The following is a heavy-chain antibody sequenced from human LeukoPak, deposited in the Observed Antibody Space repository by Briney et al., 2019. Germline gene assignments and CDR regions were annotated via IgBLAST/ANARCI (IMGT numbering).Heavy chain of an antibody. D-gene: IGHD6-13*01. CDR2: ISAYNGNT. Sequence: ASVKVSCKASGYTFTSYYMHWVRQAPGQGLEWMGWISAYNGNTNYAQKLQGRVTMTTDTSTSTAYMELRSLRSDDTAVYYCARDVAGTPADYWGQGTLVTVSS. J-gene: IGHJ4*02. CDR3: ARDVAGTPADY. CDR1: GYTFTSYY. V-gene: IGHV1-18*04.